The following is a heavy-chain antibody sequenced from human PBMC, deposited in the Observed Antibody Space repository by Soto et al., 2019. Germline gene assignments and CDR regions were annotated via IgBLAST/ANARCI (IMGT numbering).Heavy chain of an antibody. CDR1: GFTFSDYS. J-gene: IGHJ4*02. Sequence: EVQLVESGGGLVQPGGSLRLSCAASGFTFSDYSMNWVRQAPGKGLEWVSYISSSSSTIYYADSVKDRFTISRDNAKNSLYLQMNSLRDEDTAVYYCARDFSPNGGSPYYWGQGTLVTVSS. D-gene: IGHD2-15*01. V-gene: IGHV3-48*02. CDR3: ARDFSPNGGSPYY. CDR2: ISSSSSTI.